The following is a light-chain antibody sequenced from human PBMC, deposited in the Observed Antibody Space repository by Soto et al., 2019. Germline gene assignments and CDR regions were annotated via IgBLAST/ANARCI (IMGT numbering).Light chain of an antibody. CDR1: SSDVGGYNY. V-gene: IGLV2-14*01. CDR3: SSYTISSTL. Sequence: QSALTQPASVSGSPGQSITISCTGTSSDVGGYNYVSWYQQHPGKAPKLMIYEVSNRHSGVSNRFSGSKSGNTASLTISGLQAEDEADYYCSSYTISSTLFGGGTQLTVL. J-gene: IGLJ2*01. CDR2: EVS.